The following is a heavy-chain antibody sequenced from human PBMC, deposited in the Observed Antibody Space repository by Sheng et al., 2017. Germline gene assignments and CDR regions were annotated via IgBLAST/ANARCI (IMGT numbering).Heavy chain of an antibody. CDR1: GFTFSSYA. Sequence: EVQLLESGGGLVQPGGSLRLSCAASGFTFSSYAMSWVRQAPGKGLEWVSAISGSGGSTYYADSVKGRFTISRDNSKNTLYLQMNSLRAEDTAVYYCATNDFYVWGVIVIPRGLYYWGRGNPGHRLL. J-gene: IGHJ4*02. D-gene: IGHD3-16*02. CDR2: ISGSGGST. V-gene: IGHV3-23*01. CDR3: ATNDFYVWGVIVIPRGLYY.